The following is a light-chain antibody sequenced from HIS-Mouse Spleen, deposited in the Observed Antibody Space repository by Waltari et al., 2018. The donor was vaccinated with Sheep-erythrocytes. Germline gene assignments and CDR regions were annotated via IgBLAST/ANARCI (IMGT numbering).Light chain of an antibody. Sequence: SYELTQPPSVSVSPGQTASLPCSGVKLGDKYACWYQQKPGQSPVLVIYQDSKLPSGIPERFSGSNSGNTATLTISGTQAMDEADYYCQAWDSSTVVFGGGTKLTVL. V-gene: IGLV3-1*01. CDR3: QAWDSSTVV. CDR2: QDS. CDR1: KLGDKY. J-gene: IGLJ2*01.